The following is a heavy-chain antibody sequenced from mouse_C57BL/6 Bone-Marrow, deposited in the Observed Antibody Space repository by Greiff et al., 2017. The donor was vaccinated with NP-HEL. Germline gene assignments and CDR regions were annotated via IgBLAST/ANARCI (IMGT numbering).Heavy chain of an antibody. CDR1: GFTFSSYA. D-gene: IGHD3-2*02. J-gene: IGHJ3*01. CDR2: ISDGGSYT. CDR3: AKEGTAQATFWFAY. Sequence: EVKLMESGGGLVKPGGSLKLSCAASGFTFSSYAMSWVRQTPEKRLEWVATISDGGSYTYYPDNVKGRFTISRDNAKNNLYLQMSHLKSEDTAMYYCAKEGTAQATFWFAYWRQGTLVTVSA. V-gene: IGHV5-4*01.